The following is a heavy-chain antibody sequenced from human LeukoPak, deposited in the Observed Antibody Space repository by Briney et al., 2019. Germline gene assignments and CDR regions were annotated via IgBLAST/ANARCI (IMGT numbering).Heavy chain of an antibody. CDR3: ATSNDAKIAPFDH. V-gene: IGHV4-4*09. Sequence: PSETLSLTCTVSGVSMSAYQWSWVRQSPEKGLDWIGCINTKGETSYNPSLKGRVTTSVDTSKSQFSLRLTSVTAADTAVYYCATSNDAKIAPFDHWGQGAPVTVSS. CDR2: INTKGET. CDR1: GVSMSAYQ. D-gene: IGHD2-21*01. J-gene: IGHJ4*02.